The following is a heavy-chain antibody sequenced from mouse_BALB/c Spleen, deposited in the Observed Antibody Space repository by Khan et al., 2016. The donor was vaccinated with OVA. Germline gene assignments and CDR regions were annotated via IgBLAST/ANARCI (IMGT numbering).Heavy chain of an antibody. CDR1: GYSFPGYF. CDR3: TRIYRGDFDY. V-gene: IGHV1-20*02. D-gene: IGHD2-13*01. Sequence: VRLQQSGPELVRPGASVKISCKASGYSFPGYFMNWVMQSHGKSLEWIGRINPHIGETFYNQRFKDKATLTVDESSSTAHMELRSLASEDSAVYYCTRIYRGDFDYWGQGTTLTVSS. CDR2: INPHIGET. J-gene: IGHJ2*01.